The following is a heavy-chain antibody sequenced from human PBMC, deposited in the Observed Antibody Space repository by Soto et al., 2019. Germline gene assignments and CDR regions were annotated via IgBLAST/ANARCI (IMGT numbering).Heavy chain of an antibody. Sequence: GGYLRLSSVVSGFTFSSHWMNWVRQAPGKGLEWVANIKQDGSEKYYVDSAKGRFTISRDNAKNSLYLQMNSLSAEDTAIYYCATSRTFDYWGQGPLVTVSS. CDR2: IKQDGSEK. CDR3: ATSRTFDY. D-gene: IGHD6-13*01. J-gene: IGHJ4*02. V-gene: IGHV3-7*01. CDR1: GFTFSSHW.